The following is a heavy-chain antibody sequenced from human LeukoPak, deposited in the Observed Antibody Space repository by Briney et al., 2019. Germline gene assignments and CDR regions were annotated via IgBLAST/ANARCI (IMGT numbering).Heavy chain of an antibody. CDR1: GGSMTTYY. Sequence: SETLSLTCTVSGGSMTTYYWTWIRQPPGKGLEWIGYISYSGSTNYNPSLQSRLTISVDTSKNQFSLKLSSVTAADTAVYYCARNNLARNTLDVGGKGTTVIVS. J-gene: IGHJ6*03. CDR2: ISYSGST. V-gene: IGHV4-59*01. D-gene: IGHD6-6*01. CDR3: ARNNLARNTLDV.